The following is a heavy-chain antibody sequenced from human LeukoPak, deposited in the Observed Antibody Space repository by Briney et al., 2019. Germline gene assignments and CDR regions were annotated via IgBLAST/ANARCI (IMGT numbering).Heavy chain of an antibody. V-gene: IGHV4-34*01. CDR2: INHSGST. D-gene: IGHD2-2*01. Sequence: SETLSLTCAVYGGSFSGYYWSWIRQPPGKGLEWIGEINHSGSTNYNPSLKGRVTISVDTSKNQFSLKLSSVTAADTAVYYCAREMRYCSSTSCRKDYFDYWGQGTLVTVSS. CDR1: GGSFSGYY. CDR3: AREMRYCSSTSCRKDYFDY. J-gene: IGHJ4*02.